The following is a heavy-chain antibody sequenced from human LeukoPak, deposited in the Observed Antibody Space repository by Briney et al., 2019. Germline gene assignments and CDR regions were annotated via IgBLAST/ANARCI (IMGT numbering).Heavy chain of an antibody. D-gene: IGHD3-22*01. CDR2: IKSDGST. Sequence: GGSLRLSCAASGFTFSTYWMHWVRQAPGKGLVWVSRIKSDGSTNYADSVKGRFTISRDNAKNTVSLQMDSLRPEDTGVYYCARAPSEIGGYYPEYFRHWGQGTLVTVSS. J-gene: IGHJ1*01. CDR3: ARAPSEIGGYYPEYFRH. CDR1: GFTFSTYW. V-gene: IGHV3-74*01.